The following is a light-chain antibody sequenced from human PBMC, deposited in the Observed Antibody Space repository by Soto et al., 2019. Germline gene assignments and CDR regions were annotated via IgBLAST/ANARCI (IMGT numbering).Light chain of an antibody. CDR3: QQYGNYPYT. CDR1: QGITDR. V-gene: IGKV1-16*01. J-gene: IGKJ2*01. Sequence: DIQMTQSPSSLSASVGDRVTLTCRASQGITDRLTWFQQKPGKAPKSLIYDASTLQYGVPSRFSGGGSGTDLTLTIGSLQPEDSATYYCQQYGNYPYTFGLGTKLEIK. CDR2: DAS.